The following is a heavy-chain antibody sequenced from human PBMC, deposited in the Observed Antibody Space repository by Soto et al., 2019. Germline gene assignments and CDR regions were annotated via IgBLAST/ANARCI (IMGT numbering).Heavy chain of an antibody. Sequence: GGSLRLSCAASGFTFSSYAMHWVRQAPGKGLEWVAVISYDGSNKYYADSVKGRFTISRDNSKNTLYLQMNSLRAEDTAVYYCARDPYYYGSGSYYDYWGQGTLVTSPQ. D-gene: IGHD3-10*01. CDR1: GFTFSSYA. J-gene: IGHJ4*02. V-gene: IGHV3-30-3*01. CDR2: ISYDGSNK. CDR3: ARDPYYYGSGSYYDY.